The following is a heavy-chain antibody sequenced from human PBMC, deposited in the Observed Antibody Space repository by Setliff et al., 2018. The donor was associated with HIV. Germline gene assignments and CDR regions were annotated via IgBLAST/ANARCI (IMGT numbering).Heavy chain of an antibody. D-gene: IGHD6-13*01. V-gene: IGHV1-18*01. Sequence: GASVKVSCKASGGTFSSYAISWVRQAPGQGLEWVGSISASSVNTNYTQGRVTMTTDISTSTAYMELRSLRSGDTAVYYCARVPVSSYYYYMDVWGAGTTVTVS. CDR1: GGTFSSYA. CDR3: ARVPVSSYYYYMDV. CDR2: ISASSVNT. J-gene: IGHJ6*03.